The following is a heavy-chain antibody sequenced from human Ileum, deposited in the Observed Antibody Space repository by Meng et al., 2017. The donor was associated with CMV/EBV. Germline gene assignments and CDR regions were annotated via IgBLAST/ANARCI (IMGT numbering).Heavy chain of an antibody. Sequence: LRLSCAISGDSVSSNSAAWNWIRQSPSRGLEWLGRTYYRSKWYNDYAVSVKSRITINPDTSKNRFSLQLNSVTPEDTAVYYCASDAPRFPDFSSTSCPHSPNGFDPWGQGTLVTVSS. J-gene: IGHJ5*02. CDR3: ASDAPRFPDFSSTSCPHSPNGFDP. CDR1: GDSVSSNSAA. V-gene: IGHV6-1*01. D-gene: IGHD2-2*01. CDR2: TYYRSKWYN.